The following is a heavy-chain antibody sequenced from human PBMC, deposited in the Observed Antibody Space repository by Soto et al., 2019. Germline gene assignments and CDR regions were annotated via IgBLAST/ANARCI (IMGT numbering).Heavy chain of an antibody. Sequence: SETLSLTCTVSGGSISSSSYYWGWIRQPPGKGLEWIGSIYYSGSTYYNPSLKSRVTISVDTSKNQFSLKLSSVTAADTALYYCARHAPHYDILTSFDPWGQGTLVTVSS. D-gene: IGHD3-9*01. J-gene: IGHJ5*02. CDR3: ARHAPHYDILTSFDP. CDR2: IYYSGST. CDR1: GGSISSSSYY. V-gene: IGHV4-39*01.